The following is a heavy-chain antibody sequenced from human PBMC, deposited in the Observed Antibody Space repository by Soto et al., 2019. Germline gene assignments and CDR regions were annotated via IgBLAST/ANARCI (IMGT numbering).Heavy chain of an antibody. D-gene: IGHD1-26*01. Sequence: PGGSLRLSCAASGFTFSSYWMHWVRQATGKGLVWVSRINSDGSSTSYADSVKGRFTISRDNAKNTLYLQMNSLRAEDTAVYYCARGDYSGSYYSYYYLRYGRLGPRDHGHRLL. CDR2: INSDGSST. CDR1: GFTFSSYW. J-gene: IGHJ6*02. CDR3: ARGDYSGSYYSYYYLRYGR. V-gene: IGHV3-74*01.